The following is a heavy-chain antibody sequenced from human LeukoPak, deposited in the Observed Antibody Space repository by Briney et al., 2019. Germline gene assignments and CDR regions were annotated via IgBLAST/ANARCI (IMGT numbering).Heavy chain of an antibody. J-gene: IGHJ6*03. CDR1: GGSISDYY. V-gene: IGHV4-59*01. Sequence: SETLSLTCTVSGGSISDYYWSWIRQPPGKGLEWIGYIYYSGSTTYNPSLKSRVAMSVDTSKNQFSLKLSSVTAADTAVYYCARGDFCSSTSCYLRPMDVWGKRTTVTVSS. CDR3: ARGDFCSSTSCYLRPMDV. CDR2: IYYSGST. D-gene: IGHD2-2*01.